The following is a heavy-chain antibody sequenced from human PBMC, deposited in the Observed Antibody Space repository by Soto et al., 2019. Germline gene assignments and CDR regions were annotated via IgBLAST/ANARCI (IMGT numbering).Heavy chain of an antibody. CDR2: VKSKTDGGTT. CDR3: TTDSYITSIIVRFDY. V-gene: IGHV3-15*01. D-gene: IGHD3-22*01. CDR1: EFIFSDYA. J-gene: IGHJ4*01. Sequence: GGSLRLSCVASEFIFSDYAMSWVRQTPGKGLEWVGRVKSKTDGGTTDFAAPVKGRFAISRDDSKNMVYLEMNSLKTEDTAIYYCTTDSYITSIIVRFDYWGHGTLVTVSS.